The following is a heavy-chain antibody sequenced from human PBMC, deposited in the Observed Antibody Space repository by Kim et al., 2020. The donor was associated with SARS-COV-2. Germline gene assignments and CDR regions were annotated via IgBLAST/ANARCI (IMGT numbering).Heavy chain of an antibody. V-gene: IGHV3-66*01. Sequence: GGSLRLSCAASGFTVSSNYMSWVRQAPGKGLEWVSVIYSGGSTYYADSVKGRFTISRDNSKNTLYLQMNSLRAEDTAVYYCASKGVVPAAPNAYWGQGTLVTVSS. D-gene: IGHD2-2*01. CDR3: ASKGVVPAAPNAY. J-gene: IGHJ4*02. CDR2: IYSGGST. CDR1: GFTVSSNY.